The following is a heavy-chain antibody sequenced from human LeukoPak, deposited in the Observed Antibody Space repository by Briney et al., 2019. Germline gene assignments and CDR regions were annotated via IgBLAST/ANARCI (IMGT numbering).Heavy chain of an antibody. V-gene: IGHV3-23*01. J-gene: IGHJ6*03. D-gene: IGHD4-11*01. Sequence: GGSLRLSCAVSGITLNNYGMTWVRQAPGKGLEWVAGISDSGGSTKYADSVKGRFTISRDNPKNTLYLQMNSLRAEDTAVYYCAKDEIYSNNTISYMDVWGKGTTVTVSS. CDR1: GITLNNYG. CDR3: AKDEIYSNNTISYMDV. CDR2: ISDSGGST.